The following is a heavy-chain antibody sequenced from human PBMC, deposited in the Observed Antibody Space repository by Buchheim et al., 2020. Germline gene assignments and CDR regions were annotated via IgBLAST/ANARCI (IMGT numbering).Heavy chain of an antibody. Sequence: QVQLVESGGGVVQPGRSLRLSCAASGFTFSSYGMHWVRQAPGKGLEWVALISYDGSTKYHADSVKGRFTISLDNSKNTLYLQMNSLTTEDTAVYYCAKDQSSWYGLRGSYFFDYWGQGTL. CDR2: ISYDGSTK. J-gene: IGHJ4*02. D-gene: IGHD6-19*01. V-gene: IGHV3-30*18. CDR3: AKDQSSWYGLRGSYFFDY. CDR1: GFTFSSYG.